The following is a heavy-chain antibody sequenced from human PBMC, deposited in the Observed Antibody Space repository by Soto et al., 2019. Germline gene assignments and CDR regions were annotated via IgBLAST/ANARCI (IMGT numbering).Heavy chain of an antibody. D-gene: IGHD3-22*01. J-gene: IGHJ4*02. CDR3: ARGLRPRDGYNLGY. Sequence: QVQLVQSGAEVKKPGASVKVSCKASGYTFTSYDINWVRQATGQGLEWMGWMNPNSGNTGYAQKLQGRVTMARNTSISTAYMEPGSLRSKDTAVYYCARGLRPRDGYNLGYWCQGSLVTVS. CDR1: GYTFTSYD. CDR2: MNPNSGNT. V-gene: IGHV1-8*01.